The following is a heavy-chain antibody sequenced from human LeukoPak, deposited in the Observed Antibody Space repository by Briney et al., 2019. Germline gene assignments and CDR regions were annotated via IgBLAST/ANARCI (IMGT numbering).Heavy chain of an antibody. CDR3: AREVEQWLVRGGDY. J-gene: IGHJ4*02. CDR2: TSIYNANT. CDR1: GYTFTNDG. D-gene: IGHD6-19*01. V-gene: IGHV1-18*01. Sequence: GGAVKVSCKASGYTFTNDGISGGRQGPGQGVEWMGWTSIYNANTISAQQSQGRVTMTTDTSTRTAYMELRSLRSADTAVYYCAREVEQWLVRGGDYWGQGTLVTVSS.